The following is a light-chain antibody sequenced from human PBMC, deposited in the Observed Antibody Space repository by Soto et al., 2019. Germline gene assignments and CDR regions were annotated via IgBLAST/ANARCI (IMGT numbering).Light chain of an antibody. CDR2: GAS. Sequence: EIELTQSPCTLSLSPGERATLSCRASQSVSSSDLAWYQQTPGQAPRLLIYGASSRATGIPHRFSGSGSGTDFTLTISRLEPEDFAVYYCHQYDSSPLTFGGGTKVDIK. CDR1: QSVSSSD. V-gene: IGKV3-20*01. J-gene: IGKJ4*01. CDR3: HQYDSSPLT.